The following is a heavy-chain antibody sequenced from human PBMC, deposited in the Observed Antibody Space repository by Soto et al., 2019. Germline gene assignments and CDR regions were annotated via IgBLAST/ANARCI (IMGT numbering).Heavy chain of an antibody. CDR1: GGSFSGYY. CDR2: INHSGST. J-gene: IGHJ5*02. V-gene: IGHV4-34*01. Sequence: SETLSLTCAVYGGSFSGYYWSWIRQPPGKGLEWIGEINHSGSTNYNPSLKSRVTISVDTSKNQFSLKLSSVTAADTAVYYCARGGSYYGSGKRGWLDPWGQGTLVTVSS. CDR3: ARGGSYYGSGKRGWLDP. D-gene: IGHD3-10*01.